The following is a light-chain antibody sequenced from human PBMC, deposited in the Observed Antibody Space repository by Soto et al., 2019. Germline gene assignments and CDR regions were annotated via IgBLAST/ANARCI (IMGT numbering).Light chain of an antibody. J-gene: IGLJ1*01. V-gene: IGLV2-8*01. Sequence: QSVLTQPPSASGSPGQSLTVSCTGTSXDVGSYNYVSWYQQHPGKAPKLMIYEVNKRPSGVPDRFSGSKSGNTASLTVSGLQAEDEADYYCSSYAGSNNYVFGTGTKVTVL. CDR2: EVN. CDR1: SXDVGSYNY. CDR3: SSYAGSNNYV.